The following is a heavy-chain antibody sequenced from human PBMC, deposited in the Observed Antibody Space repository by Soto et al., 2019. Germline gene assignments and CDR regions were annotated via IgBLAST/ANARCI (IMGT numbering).Heavy chain of an antibody. D-gene: IGHD7-27*01. CDR2: INRDGSVT. V-gene: IGHV3-74*01. J-gene: IGHJ4*02. CDR3: ARASMGTLEY. CDR1: GFTFRDYW. Sequence: EVQLMQSGGGLLQPGGSLRLSCAASGFTFRDYWMYWVRQGPGEGLVWASRINRDGSVTNYVDSVKGRFTISRDNAKNTLYLQINSLRVEDTAVYYCARASMGTLEYWGQGSLVTVSS.